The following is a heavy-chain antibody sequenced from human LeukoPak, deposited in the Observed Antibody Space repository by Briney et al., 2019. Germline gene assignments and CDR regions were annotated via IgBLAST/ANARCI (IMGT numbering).Heavy chain of an antibody. Sequence: ASVKVSCKASGYTFTGYYMHWVRQAPGQGLEWMGWIDPNSGNTGYAQKFQGRVTMTRNTSISTAYMELSSLRSEDTAVYYCARGQYGRSSWPNYYYYYYMDVWGKGTTVTISS. CDR2: IDPNSGNT. V-gene: IGHV1-8*02. CDR1: GYTFTGYY. J-gene: IGHJ6*03. D-gene: IGHD6-13*01. CDR3: ARGQYGRSSWPNYYYYYYMDV.